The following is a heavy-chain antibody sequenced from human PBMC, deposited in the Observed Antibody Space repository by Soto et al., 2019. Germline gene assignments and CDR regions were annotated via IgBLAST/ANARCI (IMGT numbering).Heavy chain of an antibody. V-gene: IGHV3-21*02. J-gene: IGHJ4*02. CDR1: GFTFSSNS. Sequence: EVQLVESGGGLVKPGGSLRLSCAASGFTFSSNSMIWVRQAPGKGLEGVSYIDSTSMHIYYADSVKGRFTITRDNAKKSVYLQMTSLRAEDTAVYYCARLVGAYQHYIDYWGQGTLVTVSS. D-gene: IGHD1-26*01. CDR2: IDSTSMHI. CDR3: ARLVGAYQHYIDY.